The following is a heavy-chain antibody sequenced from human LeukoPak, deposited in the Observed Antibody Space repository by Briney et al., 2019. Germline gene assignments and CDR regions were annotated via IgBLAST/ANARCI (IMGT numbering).Heavy chain of an antibody. J-gene: IGHJ4*02. CDR2: ISSSGSTI. D-gene: IGHD2-15*01. CDR3: ARENGGYCSGGSCYSDNYFDY. V-gene: IGHV3-48*03. Sequence: GGSLRLSCAASVFTFSSYEINWVRQAPGKGLEWVSYISSSGSTIYYADSVKGRFTISRDNAKNSLYLQMNSLRAEDTAVYYCARENGGYCSGGSCYSDNYFDYWGQGTLVTVSS. CDR1: VFTFSSYE.